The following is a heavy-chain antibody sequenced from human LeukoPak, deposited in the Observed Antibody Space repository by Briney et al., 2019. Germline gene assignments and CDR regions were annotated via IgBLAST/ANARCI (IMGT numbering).Heavy chain of an antibody. D-gene: IGHD6-13*01. CDR2: TNPSGGST. V-gene: IGHV1-46*01. J-gene: IGHJ6*03. Sequence: ASVKVSCKASGYTFTSYYMHWVRQAPGQGLEWMGITNPSGGSTSYAQKFQGRVTIPTDESTSTAYMELSSLRSEDTAVYYCARGLRIAAAGNLFVSGNYYYYMDVWGKGPTVTVSS. CDR1: GYTFTSYY. CDR3: ARGLRIAAAGNLFVSGNYYYYMDV.